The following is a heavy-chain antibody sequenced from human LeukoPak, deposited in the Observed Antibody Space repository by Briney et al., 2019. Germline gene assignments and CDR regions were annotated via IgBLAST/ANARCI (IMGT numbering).Heavy chain of an antibody. CDR3: ARDRDYGSSDYYYYYMDV. Sequence: GRSLRLSCAASGFTFSSYAMHWVRQAPGKGLEYVSAISSNGGSTYYANSVKGRFTISRDNSKNTLYLQMGSLRAEDMAVYYCARDRDYGSSDYYYYYMDVWGKGTTVTVSS. CDR2: ISSNGGST. V-gene: IGHV3-64*01. D-gene: IGHD3-10*01. CDR1: GFTFSSYA. J-gene: IGHJ6*03.